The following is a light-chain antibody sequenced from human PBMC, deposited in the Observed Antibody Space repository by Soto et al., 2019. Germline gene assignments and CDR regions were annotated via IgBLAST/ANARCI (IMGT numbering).Light chain of an antibody. J-gene: IGLJ2*01. Sequence: QSALTQPASVSGSPGQSITISCTGTSSDVGGYNYVSWYQQHPGKAPKLMIYDVSNRPSGVSNRFSGSKSGHTASLTISGLQAEDEADYYCSSYTSSSTLFGGGTKLTVL. V-gene: IGLV2-14*01. CDR2: DVS. CDR1: SSDVGGYNY. CDR3: SSYTSSSTL.